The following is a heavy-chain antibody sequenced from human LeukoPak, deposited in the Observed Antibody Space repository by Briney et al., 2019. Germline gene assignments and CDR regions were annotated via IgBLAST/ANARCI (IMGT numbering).Heavy chain of an antibody. CDR3: ARDRLHYGEYEKTFDY. J-gene: IGHJ4*02. Sequence: GGSLRLSCAASGFTFSSYAMSWVRQAPGKGLEWVSAISGSGGSTYYADSVRGRFTISRDNAKNSLYLQMNSLRAEDTAVYYCARDRLHYGEYEKTFDYWGQGTLVTVSS. D-gene: IGHD4-17*01. CDR2: ISGSGGST. V-gene: IGHV3-23*01. CDR1: GFTFSSYA.